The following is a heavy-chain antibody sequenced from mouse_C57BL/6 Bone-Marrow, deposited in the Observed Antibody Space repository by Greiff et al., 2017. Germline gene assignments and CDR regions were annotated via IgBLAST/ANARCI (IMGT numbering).Heavy chain of an antibody. CDR2: IWRGGST. D-gene: IGHD4-1*02. J-gene: IGHJ3*01. CDR1: GFSLTSYG. CDR3: AKEQLAWFAY. V-gene: IGHV2-5*01. Sequence: QVQLQQSGPGLVQPSQSLSITCTVSGFSLTSYGVHWVRQSPGKGLEWLGVIWRGGSTDYNAAFMSRLSLTKDTSKSQVFFKMNSLQADDTAIYYCAKEQLAWFAYWGQGTLVTVSA.